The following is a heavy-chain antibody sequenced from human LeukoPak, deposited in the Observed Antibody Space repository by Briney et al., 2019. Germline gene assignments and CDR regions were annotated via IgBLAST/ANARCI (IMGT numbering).Heavy chain of an antibody. D-gene: IGHD5-24*01. Sequence: SETLSLTCTVSGGSINSHSYYWGWIRQPPGKGLEWIGSVYYDGISYSNPSLTSRAAVFVDTSRDEFSLDLSFVTAADTAVYYCVRHISTNTGYFDSCGQGTLVSVSS. CDR2: VYYDGIS. V-gene: IGHV4-39*01. CDR3: VRHISTNTGYFDS. J-gene: IGHJ4*02. CDR1: GGSINSHSYY.